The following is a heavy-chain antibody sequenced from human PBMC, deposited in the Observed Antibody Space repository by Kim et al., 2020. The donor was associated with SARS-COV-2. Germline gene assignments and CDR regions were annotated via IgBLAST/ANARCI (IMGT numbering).Heavy chain of an antibody. D-gene: IGHD5-18*01. CDR2: INHSGST. Sequence: SETLSLTCAVYGGSFSGYYWSWVRQPPGKGLEWIGEINHSGSTNYNPSLKSRVTISVDTSKNQFSLKLSSVTAADTAVYYCAREGLRIQLWDNWFDPWGQGTLVTVSS. CDR3: AREGLRIQLWDNWFDP. CDR1: GGSFSGYY. V-gene: IGHV4-34*01. J-gene: IGHJ5*02.